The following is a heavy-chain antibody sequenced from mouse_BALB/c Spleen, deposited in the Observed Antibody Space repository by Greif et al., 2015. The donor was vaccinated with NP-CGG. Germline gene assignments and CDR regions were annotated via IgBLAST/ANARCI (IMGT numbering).Heavy chain of an antibody. Sequence: EVQLQQSGAELVKPGASVKLSCTASGFNIKDTYMHWVKQRPEQGLEWIGRIDPANGNTKYDPKFQGKATITADTSSNTAYLQLSSLTSEDTAVYYCSSTMITTSGFAYWGQGTLVTVSA. CDR1: GFNIKDTY. CDR2: IDPANGNT. J-gene: IGHJ3*01. CDR3: SSTMITTSGFAY. V-gene: IGHV14-3*02. D-gene: IGHD2-4*01.